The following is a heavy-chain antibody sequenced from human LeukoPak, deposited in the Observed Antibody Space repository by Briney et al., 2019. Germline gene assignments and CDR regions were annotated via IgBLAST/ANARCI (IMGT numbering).Heavy chain of an antibody. D-gene: IGHD6-13*01. CDR2: ISSSGSTI. V-gene: IGHV3-48*02. Sequence: AGGSLRLSCAASGFTFSSSSMNWVRQAPGKGLEWVSYISSSGSTIYYADSVKGRFTISRDNAKNSLYLQMNSLRDEDTAVYYCARPYSSSWGRFDYWGQGTLVTVSS. CDR1: GFTFSSSS. J-gene: IGHJ4*02. CDR3: ARPYSSSWGRFDY.